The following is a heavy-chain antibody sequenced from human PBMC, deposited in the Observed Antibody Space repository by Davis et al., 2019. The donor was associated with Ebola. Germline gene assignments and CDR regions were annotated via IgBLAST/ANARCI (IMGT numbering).Heavy chain of an antibody. J-gene: IGHJ5*02. CDR1: GGSINSYY. CDR2: IYYSGST. V-gene: IGHV4-59*01. Sequence: SETLSLTCTVSGGSINSYYWSWIRQPPGKGLEWIGYIYYSGSTNYNPSLKSRVTISVDTSKNQFSLKLSSVTAADTAVYYCARSKYWFDPWGQGTLVTVSS. CDR3: ARSKYWFDP.